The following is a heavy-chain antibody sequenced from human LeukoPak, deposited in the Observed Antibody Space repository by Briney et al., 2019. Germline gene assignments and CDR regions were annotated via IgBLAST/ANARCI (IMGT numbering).Heavy chain of an antibody. Sequence: SQTLSLTCAISGDSVSSNGATWNWIRQSPSRGLEWLGRTYYRSNWYNDYAESVKGRITIHPDTSKNQFSLQLNSVTPEDTAVYYCARDLAGFGGYSYGMVDYWGQGTLVTVSS. CDR3: ARDLAGFGGYSYGMVDY. V-gene: IGHV6-1*01. J-gene: IGHJ4*02. D-gene: IGHD5-18*01. CDR2: TYYRSNWYN. CDR1: GDSVSSNGAT.